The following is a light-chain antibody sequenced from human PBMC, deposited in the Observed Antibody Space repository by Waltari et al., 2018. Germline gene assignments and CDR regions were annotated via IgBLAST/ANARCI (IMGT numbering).Light chain of an antibody. CDR3: QSYDISLTGSWV. Sequence: QQLPENAPKLLVYGNNTRPSGVRDQFSTSNADTAASLAITGLQAEDEADYYCQSYDISLTGSWVFGGGTKLTVL. J-gene: IGLJ3*02. V-gene: IGLV1-40*01. CDR2: GNN.